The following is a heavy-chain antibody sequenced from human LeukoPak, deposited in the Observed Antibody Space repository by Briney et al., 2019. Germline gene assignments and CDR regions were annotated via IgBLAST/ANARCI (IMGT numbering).Heavy chain of an antibody. Sequence: GGSLRLSCAASGFTFSRYWMSWVRQAPGKGLEWVANIKQDGSEKYYADSVKGRFTISRDNSKNTLYLQMNSLRAEDTAVYYCAKDRGYYDFDYWGQGTLVTVSS. CDR3: AKDRGYYDFDY. CDR1: GFTFSRYW. CDR2: IKQDGSEK. J-gene: IGHJ4*02. V-gene: IGHV3-7*01. D-gene: IGHD3-22*01.